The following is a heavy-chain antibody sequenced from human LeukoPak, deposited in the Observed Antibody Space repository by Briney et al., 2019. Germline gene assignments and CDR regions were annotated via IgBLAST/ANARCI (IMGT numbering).Heavy chain of an antibody. CDR1: GASVSSGSYS. V-gene: IGHV4-61*01. J-gene: IGHJ5*02. CDR2: MFYRGST. Sequence: SETLSLTCTVSGASVSSGSYSWNWIWQHPGKGLEWYGYMFYRGSTNYNPSLKSRVTISVDSSKNQFSLNLSSVTAADTAVYYCARDHSSSWYWFDPWGQGTLVTVSS. CDR3: ARDHSSSWYWFDP. D-gene: IGHD6-13*01.